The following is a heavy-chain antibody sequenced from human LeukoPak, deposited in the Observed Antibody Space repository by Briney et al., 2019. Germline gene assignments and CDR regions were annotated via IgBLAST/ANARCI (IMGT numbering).Heavy chain of an antibody. J-gene: IGHJ4*02. D-gene: IGHD4-23*01. CDR1: GFTFSSYS. CDR2: INDNGGST. CDR3: ARVCGGGYFDC. Sequence: GGSLRLSCAASGFTFSSYSMHWVRQAPGKGLEYVSAINDNGGSTCYANSVKGRFTISRDNSKNTLYLQMGSLRTEDMAIYYCARVCGGGYFDCWGQGTLVTVSS. V-gene: IGHV3-64*01.